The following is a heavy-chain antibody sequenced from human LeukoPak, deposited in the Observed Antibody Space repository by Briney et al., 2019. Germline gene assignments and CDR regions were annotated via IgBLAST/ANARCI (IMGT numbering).Heavy chain of an antibody. CDR3: ARGGGPPGDFWSVLRSGVNWFDP. CDR1: GGSISSGGYS. J-gene: IGHJ5*02. V-gene: IGHV4-30-2*01. CDR2: IYHSGST. Sequence: TSQTLSLTCAVSGGSISSGGYSWSWIRQPPGKGLEWIGYIYHSGSTYYNPSLKSRVTISVDRSKNQFSLKLSSVTAADTAVYYCARGGGPPGDFWSVLRSGVNWFDPWGQGTLVTVSS. D-gene: IGHD3-3*01.